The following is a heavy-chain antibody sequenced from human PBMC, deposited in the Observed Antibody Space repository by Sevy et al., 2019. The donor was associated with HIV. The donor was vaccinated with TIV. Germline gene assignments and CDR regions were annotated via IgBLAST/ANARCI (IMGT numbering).Heavy chain of an antibody. CDR3: TTWGYNTSTGTTRLFDY. V-gene: IGHV3-15*01. CDR2: IKSKTDGGTT. CDR1: GFTFSNAW. J-gene: IGHJ4*02. Sequence: GGSLRLSCAASGFTFSNAWMSWVRQAPGKGLEWVGRIKSKTDGGTTDYAAPVKGRFTISRDDSKNTLYLQMNILKTEDTAVYYCTTWGYNTSTGTTRLFDYWGQGTLVTVSS. D-gene: IGHD1-1*01.